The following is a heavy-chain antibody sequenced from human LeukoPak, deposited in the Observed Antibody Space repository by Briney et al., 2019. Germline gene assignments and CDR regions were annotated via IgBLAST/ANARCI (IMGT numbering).Heavy chain of an antibody. CDR1: GYTFTSYG. D-gene: IGHD2-2*01. CDR2: ISAYNGNT. Sequence: ASVKVSCKASGYTFTSYGISWVRQAPGQGLEWMGWISAYNGNTNYAQRLQGRVTITRDTSASTAYMELSSLRSEDTAVYYCARAPGSQLGPWGQGTLVTVSS. CDR3: ARAPGSQLGP. V-gene: IGHV1-18*01. J-gene: IGHJ5*02.